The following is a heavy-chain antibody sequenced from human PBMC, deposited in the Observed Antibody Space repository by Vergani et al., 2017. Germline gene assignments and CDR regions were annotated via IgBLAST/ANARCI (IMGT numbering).Heavy chain of an antibody. V-gene: IGHV3-33*01. Sequence: QVQLVESGGGVVQPGRSLRLSCVMSGFTVTNYAIFWVRQAPGKGLEWVSVIWHDGGNKHFADSVAGRFAISRDDSKKTVYLEMTNLRAEDTALYYCVRDRYEGTSPYNGRLLGHWGQRTRVTVSS. CDR1: GFTVTNYA. CDR2: IWHDGGNK. D-gene: IGHD1-1*01. CDR3: VRDRYEGTSPYNGRLLGH. J-gene: IGHJ4*02.